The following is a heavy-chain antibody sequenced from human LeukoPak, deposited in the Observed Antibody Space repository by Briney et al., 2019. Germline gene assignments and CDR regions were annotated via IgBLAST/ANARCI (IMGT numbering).Heavy chain of an antibody. J-gene: IGHJ4*02. V-gene: IGHV4-39*07. CDR3: ATTTIRLGY. Sequence: PSETLSLTCAVSGGSISSSSHYWGWIRQPPGKGLEWIGSMYYRGSTYHNPSLKSRVTISVDTSKYQFSLKLSSVTAADTAVYYCATTTIRLGYWGQGTLVTVSS. CDR1: GGSISSSSHY. CDR2: MYYRGST. D-gene: IGHD1-26*01.